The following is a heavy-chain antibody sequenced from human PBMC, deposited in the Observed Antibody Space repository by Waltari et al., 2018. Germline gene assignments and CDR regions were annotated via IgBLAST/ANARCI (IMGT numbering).Heavy chain of an antibody. CDR1: GFSFSSHW. V-gene: IGHV3-74*01. CDR2: INRDGNTI. CDR3: ARDRGWNSLDY. J-gene: IGHJ4*02. D-gene: IGHD6-19*01. Sequence: EVQLVESGGGLVQPGGSLRLSCAASGFSFSSHWMHWVRQAPGKGLVWVSRINRDGNTINYADSVKGRFSISRDNAKNTLYLQMNSLGVEDTAVYYCARDRGWNSLDYWGQGTLVTVSS.